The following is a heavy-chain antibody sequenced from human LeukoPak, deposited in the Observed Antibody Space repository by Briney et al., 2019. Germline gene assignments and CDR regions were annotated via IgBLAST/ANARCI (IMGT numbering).Heavy chain of an antibody. CDR1: GFTFSSYK. D-gene: IGHD3-3*02. CDR2: ISSGSSTI. J-gene: IGHJ4*02. Sequence: PGGSLRLSCAASGFTFSSYKMNWVRQAPGKGLEWVSSISSGSSTIYYADSVKGRFTISRDNAKESLYLQMNSLRAEDTAVYYCATIRDFDCWGQGTLVTVSS. CDR3: ATIRDFDC. V-gene: IGHV3-48*04.